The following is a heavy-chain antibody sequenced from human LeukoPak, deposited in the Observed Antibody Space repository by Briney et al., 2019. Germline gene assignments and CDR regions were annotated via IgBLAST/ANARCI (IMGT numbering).Heavy chain of an antibody. D-gene: IGHD5-18*01. J-gene: IGHJ4*02. CDR3: ARDRLPEFGNGYVY. V-gene: IGHV1-69*04. CDR2: IIPILGIA. Sequence: ASVKVSCKASGGTFSSYAISCVRQAPGQGLEWMGRIIPILGIANYAQKFQGRVTITADKSTSTAYMELSSLRSEDTAAYYCARDRLPEFGNGYVYWGQGTLVTVSS. CDR1: GGTFSSYA.